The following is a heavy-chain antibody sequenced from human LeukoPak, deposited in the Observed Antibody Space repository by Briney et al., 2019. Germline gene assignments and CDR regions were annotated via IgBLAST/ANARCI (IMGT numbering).Heavy chain of an antibody. V-gene: IGHV3-7*01. CDR3: ARTDAFDI. Sequence: PGGSLRLSCAASGFTFSSYWMSWVRQAPGEGLEWVANIKEDGSEKYYVDSVKGRFIISRDNGKNSMYLQMNSLRAEDTAVYYCARTDAFDIWGQGTMITVSS. CDR2: IKEDGSEK. CDR1: GFTFSSYW. J-gene: IGHJ3*02.